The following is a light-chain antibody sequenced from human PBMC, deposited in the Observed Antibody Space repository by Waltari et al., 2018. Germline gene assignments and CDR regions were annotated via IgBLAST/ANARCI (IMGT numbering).Light chain of an antibody. CDR1: QNISSF. Sequence: EVVLTPSPATLSLSPGARATLSCRTSQNISSFLAWYQQKHGKSPRLLIYDAANRATGIPYRFSGSGSGTDFTLTISSLEPEDFAVYFCQQRYNWLALTFGGGTTVEIK. CDR3: QQRYNWLALT. V-gene: IGKV3-11*01. J-gene: IGKJ4*01. CDR2: DAA.